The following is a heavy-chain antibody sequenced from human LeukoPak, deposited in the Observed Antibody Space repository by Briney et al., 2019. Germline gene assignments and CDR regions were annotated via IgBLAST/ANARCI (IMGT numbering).Heavy chain of an antibody. V-gene: IGHV3-15*01. J-gene: IGHJ4*02. CDR3: TTDLGITMIRGVIVS. D-gene: IGHD3-10*01. CDR1: GFTFTHAW. Sequence: GSLRLSFAASGFTFTHAWMTWVRQAPGKGLEWVGRIKSKADGETTDYAAPVKGRFFMSRDDSKATLYLQMNYLENEDTAVYYCTTDLGITMIRGVIVSWGQGTLVTVSP. CDR2: IKSKADGETT.